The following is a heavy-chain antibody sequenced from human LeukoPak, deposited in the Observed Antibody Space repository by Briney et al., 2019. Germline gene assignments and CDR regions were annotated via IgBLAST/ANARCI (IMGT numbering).Heavy chain of an antibody. Sequence: GASVKVSCKASGYTFTSYAMHWVRQAPGQRLEWMGWINAGNGNTKYSQKFQGRVTMTRDTSTSTVYMELSSLRSEDTAVYYCAREGGWYYFDYWGQGTLVTVSS. D-gene: IGHD6-19*01. J-gene: IGHJ4*02. CDR3: AREGGWYYFDY. V-gene: IGHV1-3*01. CDR1: GYTFTSYA. CDR2: INAGNGNT.